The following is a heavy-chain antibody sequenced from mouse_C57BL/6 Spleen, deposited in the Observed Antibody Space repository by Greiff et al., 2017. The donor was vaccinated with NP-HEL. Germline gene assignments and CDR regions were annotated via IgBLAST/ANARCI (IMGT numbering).Heavy chain of an antibody. CDR1: GFTFSDYG. CDR2: ISSGSSTI. V-gene: IGHV5-17*01. CDR3: ARSLNWDYFDY. D-gene: IGHD4-1*02. Sequence: EVQVVESGGGLVKPGGSLKLSCAASGFTFSDYGMHWVRQAPEKGLEWVAYISSGSSTIYYADTVKGRFTISRDNAKDTLFLQRTRLRSEDTAMYYCARSLNWDYFDYWGQGTTLTVSS. J-gene: IGHJ2*01.